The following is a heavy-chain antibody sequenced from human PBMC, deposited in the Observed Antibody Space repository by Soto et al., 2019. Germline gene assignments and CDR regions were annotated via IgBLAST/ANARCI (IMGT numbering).Heavy chain of an antibody. V-gene: IGHV3-11*05. J-gene: IGHJ4*02. CDR2: ISSSSSYT. CDR3: ARDHHRYSGYDYVDY. Sequence: QVQLVESGGGLVKPGGSLRLSCAASGFTFSDDYMSWIRQPPGKGLEWVSYISSSSSYTNYADSVKGRFTISRDNAKNSLYLQMNSLRAEDTAVYYCARDHHRYSGYDYVDYWGQGTLVTVSS. CDR1: GFTFSDDY. D-gene: IGHD5-12*01.